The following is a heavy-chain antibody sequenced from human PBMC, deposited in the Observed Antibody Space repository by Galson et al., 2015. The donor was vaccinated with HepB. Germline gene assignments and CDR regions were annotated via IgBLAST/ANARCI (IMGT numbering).Heavy chain of an antibody. CDR2: IDPSDSYT. D-gene: IGHD3-9*01. CDR3: ARQPNRGYYDILTGSAGYFDI. Sequence: QSEAEVKKPGESLRISCKGSGYSFTSYWISWVRQMPGKGLEWMGRIDPSDSYTNYSPSFQGHVTISADKSISTAYLQWSSLKASDTAMYYCARQPNRGYYDILTGSAGYFDIWGRGTLVTVSS. V-gene: IGHV5-10-1*01. CDR1: GYSFTSYW. J-gene: IGHJ2*01.